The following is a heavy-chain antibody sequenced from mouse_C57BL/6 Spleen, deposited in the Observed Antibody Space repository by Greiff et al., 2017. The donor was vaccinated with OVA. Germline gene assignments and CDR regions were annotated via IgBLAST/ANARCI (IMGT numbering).Heavy chain of an antibody. CDR2: ISRGGSYP. CDR1: GFTFSSYG. Sequence: EVKLMESGGDLVKPGGSLKLSCAASGFTFSSYGMSWVRQTPDKRLEWVATISRGGSYPYYPDSVKGRFTISRDNAKNTLYLQMSRLKSEDTAMYYSARQRGYFAVWGTGTTVTVSS. CDR3: ARQRGYFAV. J-gene: IGHJ1*03. V-gene: IGHV5-6*01.